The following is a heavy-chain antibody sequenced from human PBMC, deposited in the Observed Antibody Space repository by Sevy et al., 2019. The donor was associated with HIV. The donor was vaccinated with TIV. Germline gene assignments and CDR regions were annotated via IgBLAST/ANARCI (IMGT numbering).Heavy chain of an antibody. V-gene: IGHV4-34*01. CDR3: ARGGDIVVVPAPYYFDY. Sequence: SETLSLTCAVYGGSFSGYYWSWIRQPPGKGLEWIGEINHSGSTNYNPSLKSRVTISVDTSKNQFSLKLSSVTAADTAVYYCARGGDIVVVPAPYYFDYWGQGTLVTVSS. D-gene: IGHD2-2*01. J-gene: IGHJ4*02. CDR2: INHSGST. CDR1: GGSFSGYY.